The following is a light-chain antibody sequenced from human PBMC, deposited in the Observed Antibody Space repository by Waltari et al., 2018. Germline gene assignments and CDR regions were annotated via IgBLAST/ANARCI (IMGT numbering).Light chain of an antibody. CDR1: SSNIGNYF. Sequence: QSVLTQPPSVSAAPGQKVTISCSGSSSNIGNYFVSWYHQLQGATPKLLIFENYKRPAGFPDRSSASKSGTSATLDITGLQIGDEADYYCATWDNSLTAVVFGGGTKLTVL. CDR2: ENY. CDR3: ATWDNSLTAVV. J-gene: IGLJ2*01. V-gene: IGLV1-51*01.